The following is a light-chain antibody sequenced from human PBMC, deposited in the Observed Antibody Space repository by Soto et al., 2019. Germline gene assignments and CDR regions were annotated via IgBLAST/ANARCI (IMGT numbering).Light chain of an antibody. J-gene: IGKJ1*01. CDR2: RAS. CDR1: QDVLTN. Sequence: EIVMTQSPATLSVSPGERATLSCRASQDVLTNLAWYQQKPGQSPRLLICRASTRATGVPARFSGSGSGTEFTLTISSLQSEDFAVYYCQQYNNWPKMFGQGTKVEIK. CDR3: QQYNNWPKM. V-gene: IGKV3-15*01.